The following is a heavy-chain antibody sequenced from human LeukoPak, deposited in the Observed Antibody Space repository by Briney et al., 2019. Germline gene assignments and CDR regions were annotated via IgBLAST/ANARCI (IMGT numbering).Heavy chain of an antibody. V-gene: IGHV4-38-2*01. CDR3: ARRSITMIVVEGYFDY. J-gene: IGHJ4*02. CDR1: GYSISSGYY. D-gene: IGHD3-22*01. Sequence: PSETLSLTCAVSGYSISSGYYWGWIRQPPGKGLEWMGSIYHSGSTYYNPSLKSRVTISVDTSKNQFPLKLSSVTAADTAVYYCARRSITMIVVEGYFDYWGQGTLVTVSS. CDR2: IYHSGST.